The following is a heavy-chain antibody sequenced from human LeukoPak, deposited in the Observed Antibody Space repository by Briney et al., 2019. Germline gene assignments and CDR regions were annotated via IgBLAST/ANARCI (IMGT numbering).Heavy chain of an antibody. CDR2: IKGDGSDK. CDR3: ARGLSGSL. Sequence: PGGSLRLSCAASGFGFSTYWMSWVRQAPGKGLEWVANIKGDGSDKYYVDSVEGRFTISRDNAKNSLYLQMNSLRAEDTAVYYCARGLSGSLGGQGTLVTVSS. J-gene: IGHJ4*02. V-gene: IGHV3-7*01. CDR1: GFGFSTYW.